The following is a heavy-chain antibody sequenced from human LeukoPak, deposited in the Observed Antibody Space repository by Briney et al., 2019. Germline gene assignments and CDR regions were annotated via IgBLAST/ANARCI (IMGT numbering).Heavy chain of an antibody. CDR3: ARDAGWGYYDL. V-gene: IGHV3-7*01. D-gene: IGHD1-26*01. Sequence: GGSLRLSCVASGFTFSISWVTWVRQAPGKGLEWVANIDKHGSGKYYVDSVKGRFAISRDYASNSVFLQMDSLRAEDTSVYYCARDAGWGYYDLWGQGTPVTVSS. CDR2: IDKHGSGK. J-gene: IGHJ4*02. CDR1: GFTFSISW.